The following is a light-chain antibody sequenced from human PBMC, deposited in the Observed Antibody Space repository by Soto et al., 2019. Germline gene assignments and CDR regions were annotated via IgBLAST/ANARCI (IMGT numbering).Light chain of an antibody. Sequence: EIVLTQSPATLSLSPGDRATLSCRASQSVGSYLGWYQQRPGQAPRLLIYDASNRATGIPARFSGSGSGTDFTLTISSLAPEDFAVYYCQQRSDWPSTFGGGTKVEIK. J-gene: IGKJ4*01. CDR2: DAS. V-gene: IGKV3-11*01. CDR1: QSVGSY. CDR3: QQRSDWPST.